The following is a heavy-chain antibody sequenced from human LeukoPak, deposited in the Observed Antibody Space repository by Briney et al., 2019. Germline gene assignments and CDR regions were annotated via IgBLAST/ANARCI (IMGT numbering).Heavy chain of an antibody. CDR1: GGSISSSSYY. CDR2: IYYSGST. V-gene: IGHV4-39*01. D-gene: IGHD1-26*01. Sequence: PSETLSLTCTVSGGSISSSSYYWGWIRQPPGKGLEWIGGIYYSGSTYYNPSLKSRVTISVDTSKNQFSLKLSSVTAADTAVYYCARHLLVAVIVGEGYFDYWGQGTLVTGSS. CDR3: ARHLLVAVIVGEGYFDY. J-gene: IGHJ4*02.